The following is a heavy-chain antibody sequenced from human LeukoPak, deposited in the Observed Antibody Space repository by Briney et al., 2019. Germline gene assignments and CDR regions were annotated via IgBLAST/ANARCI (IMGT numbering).Heavy chain of an antibody. CDR3: ARDREYCSGGSCYSGVYYYYMDV. V-gene: IGHV1-46*01. CDR2: INPSGGST. J-gene: IGHJ6*03. CDR1: GYTFTSYY. D-gene: IGHD2-15*01. Sequence: ASVKVSCKASGYTFTSYYMHWVRQAPGQGLEWMGIINPSGGSTSYAQKFQGRVTMTRDMSTSTVYMELSSLRSEDTAVYYCARDREYCSGGSCYSGVYYYYMDVWGKGTTVTISS.